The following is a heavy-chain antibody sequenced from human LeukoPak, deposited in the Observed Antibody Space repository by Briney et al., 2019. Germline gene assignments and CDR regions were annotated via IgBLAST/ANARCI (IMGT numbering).Heavy chain of an antibody. V-gene: IGHV4-4*02. D-gene: IGHD2/OR15-2a*01. Sequence: SETLSLTCAVSGGSISSSNWWSWVRQPPGKGLEWIGEIYHSGSTNYNPSLKSRVTISVDTSKNQFSLKLSSVTAADTAVYYCARGFLYYYYMDVWGKGTTVTVSS. CDR1: GGSISSSNW. CDR2: IYHSGST. CDR3: ARGFLYYYYMDV. J-gene: IGHJ6*03.